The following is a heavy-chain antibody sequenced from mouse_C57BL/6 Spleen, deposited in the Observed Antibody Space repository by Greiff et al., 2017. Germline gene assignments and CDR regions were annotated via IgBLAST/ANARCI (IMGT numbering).Heavy chain of an antibody. D-gene: IGHD1-1*01. Sequence: EVQLQESGPGLVKPSQSLSLTCSVTGYSITSGYYWNWIRQFPGNKLEWMGYISYDGSNNYNPSLKNRISITRDTSKNQFFLKLNSVTTEDTATYYCASAYYDGSSRFAYWGQGTLVTVSA. J-gene: IGHJ3*01. CDR1: GYSITSGYY. CDR2: ISYDGSN. V-gene: IGHV3-6*01. CDR3: ASAYYDGSSRFAY.